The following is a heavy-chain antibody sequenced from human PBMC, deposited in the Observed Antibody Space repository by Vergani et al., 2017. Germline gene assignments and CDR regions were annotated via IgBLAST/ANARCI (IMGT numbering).Heavy chain of an antibody. CDR1: GFTFSSYA. D-gene: IGHD2-15*01. Sequence: EVQLLESGGGLVQPGGSLRLSCAASGFTFSSYAMSWVRQAPGKGLEWVSAISGSGGSTYYADSVKGRFTISRDNSKNTLYLQMNSLRAEDTAVYYCARELTGCSGGSCYSFLFDPWGQGTLVTVSS. V-gene: IGHV3-23*01. CDR2: ISGSGGST. J-gene: IGHJ5*02. CDR3: ARELTGCSGGSCYSFLFDP.